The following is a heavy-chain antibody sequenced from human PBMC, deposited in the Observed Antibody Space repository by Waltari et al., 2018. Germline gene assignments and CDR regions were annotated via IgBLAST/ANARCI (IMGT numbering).Heavy chain of an antibody. CDR2: IKKDGSEK. Sequence: EVQLVESGGGLVQPGGSLRLSCAASGFTFSNYWMSWVRQAPGKGLEWVANIKKDGSEKYYVDAGKGRFTISRDNANNSLYLQRNSLRAEDTAVYYCASHHINRNMDVWGKGTTVTISS. D-gene: IGHD2-21*01. V-gene: IGHV3-7*01. CDR3: ASHHINRNMDV. CDR1: GFTFSNYW. J-gene: IGHJ6*03.